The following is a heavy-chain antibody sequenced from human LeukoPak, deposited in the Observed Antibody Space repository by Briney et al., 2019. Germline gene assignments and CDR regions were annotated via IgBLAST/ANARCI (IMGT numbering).Heavy chain of an antibody. J-gene: IGHJ3*02. CDR3: ARKSVVTLNAFDI. V-gene: IGHV1-2*02. D-gene: IGHD4-23*01. CDR2: INPNSGDT. CDR1: GYTFTGYY. Sequence: ASVTVSCKASGYTFTGYYMHWVRQAPGQGLEWMGWINPNSGDTNYAQEFQGRVTMTRDTSISTAYMELSRLRSDDTAVYYCARKSVVTLNAFDIWGQGTMVTVSS.